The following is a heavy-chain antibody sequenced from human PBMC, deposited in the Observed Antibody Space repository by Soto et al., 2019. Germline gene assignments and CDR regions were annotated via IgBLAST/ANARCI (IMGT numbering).Heavy chain of an antibody. D-gene: IGHD3-22*01. CDR1: GFSLTTSGVG. Sequence: QITLKESGPMLVKPTQALTLTCTCSGFSLTTSGVGVGWIRQPPGKALEWLALVYWDADKRYSPSLTNRLTLSRETSKNQVVLTLTNVDPTDTGTDCCAHTGGFGYPESWGQGIMVTVSS. CDR2: VYWDADK. CDR3: AHTGGFGYPES. J-gene: IGHJ5*02. V-gene: IGHV2-5*02.